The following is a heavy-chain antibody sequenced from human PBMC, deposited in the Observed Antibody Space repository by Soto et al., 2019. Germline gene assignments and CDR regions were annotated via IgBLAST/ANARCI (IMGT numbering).Heavy chain of an antibody. V-gene: IGHV1-2*04. J-gene: IGHJ6*02. CDR3: ARLSRGAVFYYYYYGMHV. Sequence: GASVKVSCKASGYTFTGYYMPWVRQAPGQGLEWMGWINPNSGGTNYAQKFQGWVTMTRDTSISTAYMELSRLRSDDTAVYYCARLSRGAVFYYYYYGMHVWGQGTTVTVSS. D-gene: IGHD4-17*01. CDR2: INPNSGGT. CDR1: GYTFTGYY.